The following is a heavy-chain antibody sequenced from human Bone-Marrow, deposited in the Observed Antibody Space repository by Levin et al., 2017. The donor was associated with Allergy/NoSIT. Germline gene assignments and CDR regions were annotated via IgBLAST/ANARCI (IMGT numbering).Heavy chain of an antibody. CDR1: GFTFTNHA. J-gene: IGHJ1*01. D-gene: IGHD2-15*01. Sequence: GESLKISCAASGFTFTNHAMSWVRQAPGKGPEWVSTISGTGFNTYYAASVKGRFTISRDNSKNILFLQLSSVRAEDTAVYYCAKASGYCSGESGYSEYFQDWGQGTLVAVSS. CDR3: AKASGYCSGESGYSEYFQD. CDR2: ISGTGFNT. V-gene: IGHV3-23*01.